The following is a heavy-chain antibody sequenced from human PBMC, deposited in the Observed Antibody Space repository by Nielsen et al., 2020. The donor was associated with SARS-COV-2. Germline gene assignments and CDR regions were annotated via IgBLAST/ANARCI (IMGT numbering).Heavy chain of an antibody. J-gene: IGHJ4*02. Sequence: GESLKISCKGSGYSFTSYWISWVRQMPGKGLEWMGRIDPSDSYTNYSPSFQGHVTISADKSISTAYLQWSSLKASDTAMYYCARHVRGSSALFDYWGQGTLVTSPQ. CDR3: ARHVRGSSALFDY. V-gene: IGHV5-10-1*01. CDR1: GYSFTSYW. D-gene: IGHD6-6*01. CDR2: IDPSDSYT.